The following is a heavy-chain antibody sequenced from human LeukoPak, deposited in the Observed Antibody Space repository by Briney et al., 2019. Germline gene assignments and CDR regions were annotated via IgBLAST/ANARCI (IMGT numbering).Heavy chain of an antibody. CDR3: AREDPQTTVPEGMDV. J-gene: IGHJ6*02. Sequence: SDTLSLTCTVPGGSISHYYWNWSRQSPGKGLNWIGDINYSGTTNYNPSLKSPGTITVDTSSNQFSLQLRSVPAADTAVYYCAREDPQTTVPEGMDVWGQGTTVIVSS. CDR2: INYSGTT. D-gene: IGHD4-17*01. CDR1: GGSISHYY. V-gene: IGHV4-59*01.